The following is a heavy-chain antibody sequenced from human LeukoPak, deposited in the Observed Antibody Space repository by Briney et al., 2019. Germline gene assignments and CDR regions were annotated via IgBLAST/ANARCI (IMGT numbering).Heavy chain of an antibody. CDR1: GGSFSGYS. J-gene: IGHJ5*02. D-gene: IGHD6-13*01. CDR2: INHSGST. CDR3: ASPPRESSWSVWFDP. Sequence: SETLSLTCAVYGGSFSGYSWSWIRQPPGKGLEWIGEINHSGSTNYNPSLKSRVTISVDTSKNQFSLKLSSVTAADTAVYYCASPPRESSWSVWFDPWGQGTLVTVSS. V-gene: IGHV4-34*01.